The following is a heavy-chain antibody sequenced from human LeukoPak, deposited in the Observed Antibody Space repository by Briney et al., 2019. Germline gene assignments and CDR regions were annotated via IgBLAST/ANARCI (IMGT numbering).Heavy chain of an antibody. J-gene: IGHJ4*02. CDR3: AKAPGYSSGWYSRY. CDR2: ISGSGGST. Sequence: GGSLRLSCAASGFTFSSYAMSWVRQAPGKGLEWVSAISGSGGSTYYADSVKGRFTISRGNSKNTLYLQMNSLRAEDTAVYYCAKAPGYSSGWYSRYWGQGTLVTVSS. V-gene: IGHV3-23*01. D-gene: IGHD6-19*01. CDR1: GFTFSSYA.